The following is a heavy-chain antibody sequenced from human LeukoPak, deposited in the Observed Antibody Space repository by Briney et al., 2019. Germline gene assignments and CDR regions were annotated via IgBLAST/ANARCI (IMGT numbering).Heavy chain of an antibody. CDR1: GGSVDTFY. J-gene: IGHJ4*02. D-gene: IGHD5-24*01. CDR3: AGGDSYNYAADY. V-gene: IGHV4-59*02. CDR2: VYFRERS. Sequence: SDTLSLTCSVSGGSVDTFYWSWIRQSPGKGLEWIGYVYFRERSKYNPSFKSRLTMSLDKSKNQFSLSLKSMTAADTGVYYCAGGDSYNYAADYWGQGTLVIVSS.